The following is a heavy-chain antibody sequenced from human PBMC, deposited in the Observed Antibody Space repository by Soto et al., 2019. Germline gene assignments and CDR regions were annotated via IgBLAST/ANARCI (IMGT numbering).Heavy chain of an antibody. J-gene: IGHJ6*02. D-gene: IGHD6-13*01. CDR2: IFYSGAT. Sequence: KTSETLSLTCTVSGVSITGGDYYWSWIRQAPGKGLEWIGNIFYSGATSYNPSLESRVTISLDRSKNQFSLKLDSVTAADTAVYYCARDRRVTSSWSPGDSYHYGLDVWGQGTTVTVSS. V-gene: IGHV4-30-4*01. CDR1: GVSITGGDYY. CDR3: ARDRRVTSSWSPGDSYHYGLDV.